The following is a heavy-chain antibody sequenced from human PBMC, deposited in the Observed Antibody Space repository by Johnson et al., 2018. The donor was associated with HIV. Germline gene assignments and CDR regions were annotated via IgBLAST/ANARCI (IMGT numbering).Heavy chain of an antibody. D-gene: IGHD3-22*01. Sequence: QVQLVESGGGVVQPGRSLRLSCAASGFTFSSYGMHWVRQAPGKGLEWVAVIWYDGSNKYYADSVKGRFTISRDNSKNTLYLQMNSLRVDDTAVYFCARDVSYRYDSDGWADAFDIWGQGTMVTVSS. J-gene: IGHJ3*02. CDR2: IWYDGSNK. CDR1: GFTFSSYG. CDR3: ARDVSYRYDSDGWADAFDI. V-gene: IGHV3-33*01.